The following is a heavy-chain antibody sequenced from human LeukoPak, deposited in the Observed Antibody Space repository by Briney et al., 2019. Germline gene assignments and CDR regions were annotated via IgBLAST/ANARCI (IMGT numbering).Heavy chain of an antibody. CDR1: GFTFSSFT. CDR2: ISDNAHGADI. V-gene: IGHV3-23*01. J-gene: IGHJ4*02. D-gene: IGHD5-12*01. CDR3: ATRLRNHFDY. Sequence: GGSLRLSCAASGFTFSSFTMNWVRQAPGKGLEWVSTISDNAHGADIHYADSVKGRFTISRDDSQNTLYLQMNRLRADDTAVYFCATRLRNHFDYWGQGTQVTVSS.